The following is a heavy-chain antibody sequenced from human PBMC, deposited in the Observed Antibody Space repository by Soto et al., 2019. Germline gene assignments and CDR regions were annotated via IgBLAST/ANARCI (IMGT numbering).Heavy chain of an antibody. CDR3: ARDKDSGSHNNWFDP. J-gene: IGHJ5*02. CDR1: GYTFTGYY. CDR2: INPNSGGT. D-gene: IGHD6-6*01. V-gene: IGHV1-2*02. Sequence: DSVKVSCKASGYTFTGYYMHWVRQAPGQGLEWMGWINPNSGGTNYAQKFQGRVTMTRDTSISTAYMELSRLRSDDTAVYYCARDKDSGSHNNWFDPCGQGTLVTVSS.